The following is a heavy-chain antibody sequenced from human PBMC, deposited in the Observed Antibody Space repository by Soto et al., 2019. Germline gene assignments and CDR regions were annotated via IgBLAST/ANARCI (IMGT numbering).Heavy chain of an antibody. Sequence: QVPLVQSGAEVKKPGSSVRVSCKASGGTLSNYGISWVRQAPGQGLEWMGGIIPVFGTANYAQKFQGRVTITADESKSTVYMDVTSLRSEDTAVYYCSRGDATKIVVTTYYAMDVWGQGTTVSVSS. V-gene: IGHV1-69*12. D-gene: IGHD4-17*01. J-gene: IGHJ6*02. CDR2: IIPVFGTA. CDR3: SRGDATKIVVTTYYAMDV. CDR1: GGTLSNYG.